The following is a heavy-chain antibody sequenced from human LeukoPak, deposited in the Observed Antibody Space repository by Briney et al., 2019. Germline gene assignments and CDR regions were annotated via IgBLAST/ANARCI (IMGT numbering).Heavy chain of an antibody. CDR2: MNSVGSST. Sequence: HPGGSLRLSCAASGFTFSSYWMHWVRQVPGKGLVWVSRMNSVGSSTNYADSVKGRFTISRDNSKNTLSLQKNSLRAEDTAMYYCARDSEPGIAAAGTRAFDYWGQGTLVTLST. V-gene: IGHV3-74*01. J-gene: IGHJ4*02. CDR1: GFTFSSYW. D-gene: IGHD6-13*01. CDR3: ARDSEPGIAAAGTRAFDY.